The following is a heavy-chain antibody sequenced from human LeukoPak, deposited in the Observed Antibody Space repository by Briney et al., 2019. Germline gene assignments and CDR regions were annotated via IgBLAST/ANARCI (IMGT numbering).Heavy chain of an antibody. CDR1: GFTFSSYS. CDR3: ARKRGGHRDYGDYGNWFDP. J-gene: IGHJ5*02. CDR2: ISSSSSSYI. Sequence: AGGSLRLSCAASGFTFSSYSMNWVRQAPGKGLEWVSSISSSSSSYIYYADSVKGRFTISRDNAKNSLYLQMNSLRAEDTAVYYCARKRGGHRDYGDYGNWFDPWGQGTLVTVSS. D-gene: IGHD4-17*01. V-gene: IGHV3-21*01.